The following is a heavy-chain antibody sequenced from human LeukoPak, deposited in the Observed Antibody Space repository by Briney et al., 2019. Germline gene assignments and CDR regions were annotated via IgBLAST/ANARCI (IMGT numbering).Heavy chain of an antibody. D-gene: IGHD3-22*01. CDR2: IKQDGTET. Sequence: PGRSLRLSCAASGFTFSSYGMNWVRQAPGKGLEWVAIIKQDGTETFYVDSVKGRFTISRDNVKNSLYLQMNSLRIEDAAVYYCMGGRGWLPENWGQGTLVTVSS. CDR1: GFTFSSYG. CDR3: MGGRGWLPEN. V-gene: IGHV3-7*01. J-gene: IGHJ4*02.